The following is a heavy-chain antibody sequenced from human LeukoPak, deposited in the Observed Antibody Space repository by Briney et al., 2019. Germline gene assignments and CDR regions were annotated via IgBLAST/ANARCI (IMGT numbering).Heavy chain of an antibody. CDR1: GFTFSDYD. D-gene: IGHD3-22*01. J-gene: IGHJ5*02. CDR3: TKNSDFDSSGLSP. V-gene: IGHV3-30*18. Sequence: GGSLRLSCAASGFTFSDYDMHWVRQAPGKGLEWVAVISSDGSNKYYADSVKGRFTISRDTSKNTLYLQMNSLRPEDTAVYYCTKNSDFDSSGLSPWGQGTMVTVSS. CDR2: ISSDGSNK.